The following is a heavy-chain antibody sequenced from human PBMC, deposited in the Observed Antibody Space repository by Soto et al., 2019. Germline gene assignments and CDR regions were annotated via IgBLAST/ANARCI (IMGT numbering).Heavy chain of an antibody. V-gene: IGHV3-48*01. CDR3: AGKDYYGSGSYYNFDY. CDR1: GFTFSSYS. CDR2: ISSSSSTI. J-gene: IGHJ4*02. Sequence: PGGSLRLSCAASGFTFSSYSMNWVRQAPGKGLEWVSYISSSSSTIYYADSVKGRFTISSDNAKNSLYLQMNSLRAEDTAVYYCAGKDYYGSGSYYNFDYWGQGTLVTVSS. D-gene: IGHD3-10*01.